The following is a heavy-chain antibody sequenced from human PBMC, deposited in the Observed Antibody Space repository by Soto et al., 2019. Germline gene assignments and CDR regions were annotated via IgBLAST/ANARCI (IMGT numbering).Heavy chain of an antibody. CDR2: IYYSGST. D-gene: IGHD3-22*01. J-gene: IGHJ4*02. CDR3: ARDYYDSSGYYYVDY. CDR1: GGSISSGGYY. V-gene: IGHV4-31*03. Sequence: SETLSLTCTVSGGSISSGGYYWSWIRQHPGKGLEWIGYIYYSGSTYYNPSLKSRVTISVDTSKNQFSLKLSSVTAADTAVYYCARDYYDSSGYYYVDYWGQGTLVTAPQ.